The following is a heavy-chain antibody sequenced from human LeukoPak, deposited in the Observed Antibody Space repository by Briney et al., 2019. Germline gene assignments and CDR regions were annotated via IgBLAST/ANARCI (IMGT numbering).Heavy chain of an antibody. J-gene: IGHJ4*02. CDR1: GFSVSSNY. D-gene: IGHD4-17*01. CDR2: IYSDYSGGST. V-gene: IGHV3-53*01. Sequence: PGGSLRLSRAASGFSVSSNYMTWVRQAPGKGLEWVSIIYSDYSGGSTYYADSVKGRITISRDNSKNMLYLQMNSLRAEDTAVYSCARGTVTAPDYWGQGTLVTVSS. CDR3: ARGTVTAPDY.